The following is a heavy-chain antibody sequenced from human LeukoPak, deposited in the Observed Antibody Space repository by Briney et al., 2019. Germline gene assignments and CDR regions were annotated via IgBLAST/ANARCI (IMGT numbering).Heavy chain of an antibody. CDR1: GFTFSSYW. CDR3: ARDFWSGSYY. CDR2: IKQDGGEK. V-gene: IGHV3-7*01. D-gene: IGHD3-3*01. Sequence: GGSLRLSCAVSGFTFSSYWMNWVRQAPGKGLEWVASIKQDGGEKSYVDSVKGRFTISRDNAKNSLYLQMSSLRAEDTAVYYCARDFWSGSYYWGQGTLVTVSS. J-gene: IGHJ4*02.